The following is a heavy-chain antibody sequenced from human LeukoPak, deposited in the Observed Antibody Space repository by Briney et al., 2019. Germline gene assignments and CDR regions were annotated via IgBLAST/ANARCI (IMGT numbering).Heavy chain of an antibody. CDR3: ARLSVGGYSYGTIRKTFDY. D-gene: IGHD5-18*01. V-gene: IGHV4-31*03. J-gene: IGHJ4*02. Sequence: KSSETLSLTCTVSGGSISSGGYYWSWTRQHPGKGLEWIGYIYYSGSTYYNPSLKSRVTISVDTSKNQFSLKLSSVTAADTAVYYCARLSVGGYSYGTIRKTFDYWGQGTLVTVSS. CDR2: IYYSGST. CDR1: GGSISSGGYY.